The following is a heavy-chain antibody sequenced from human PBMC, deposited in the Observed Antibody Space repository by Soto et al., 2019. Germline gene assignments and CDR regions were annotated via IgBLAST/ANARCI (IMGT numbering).Heavy chain of an antibody. CDR1: GFFFFNYG. D-gene: IGHD6-19*01. V-gene: IGHV3-23*01. Sequence: EVQLLESGGGLVQPGGSLRLSCAVSGFFFFNYGMTWVRQAPGKGLEWVSTITDTGRTYSADSVKGRFIISRDRATNTLYLQMNSLRAEDTAVYYCAKGAPPRTLYGSVWYAFDFWGQGALVTVSS. J-gene: IGHJ4*02. CDR3: AKGAPPRTLYGSVWYAFDF. CDR2: ITDTGRT.